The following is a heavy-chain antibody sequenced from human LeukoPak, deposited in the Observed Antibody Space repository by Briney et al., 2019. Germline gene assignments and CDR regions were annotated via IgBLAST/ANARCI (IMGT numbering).Heavy chain of an antibody. CDR3: ARGDIVVIITPDFDY. CDR2: INPNSGDT. J-gene: IGHJ4*02. D-gene: IGHD3-22*01. V-gene: IGHV1-2*02. Sequence: ASVKVSCKASGYSFTATYMHWVRQAPGQGLEWMGWINPNSGDTNYAQKFQGRVTMTRDTSINTAYMELSRLRSDDTAMYYCARGDIVVIITPDFDYWGQGTLVTVSS. CDR1: GYSFTATY.